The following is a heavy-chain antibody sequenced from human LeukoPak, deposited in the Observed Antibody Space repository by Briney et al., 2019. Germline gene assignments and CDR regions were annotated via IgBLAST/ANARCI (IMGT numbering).Heavy chain of an antibody. CDR3: ARFIYGDYGAFDY. CDR2: IGTAGDT. Sequence: GGSLRLSCAASGFTFSSYDMHWVRQATGKGLEWVSAIGTAGDTYYPGSVKGRFTISRGNAKNSLFLQMNSLRDEDTAVYYCARFIYGDYGAFDYWGQGTLVTVSS. J-gene: IGHJ4*02. CDR1: GFTFSSYD. D-gene: IGHD4-17*01. V-gene: IGHV3-13*04.